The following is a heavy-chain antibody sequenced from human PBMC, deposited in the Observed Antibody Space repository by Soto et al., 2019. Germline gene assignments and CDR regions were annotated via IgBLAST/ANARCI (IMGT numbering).Heavy chain of an antibody. CDR1: GFTFSSYG. Sequence: QVQLVESGGGVVQPGRSLRLSCAASGFTFSSYGMHWVRQAPGKGLEWVAVISYDGSNKYYADSVKGRFTISRDNSKNTLYLRMNSLRAEDTAVYYCAKGSMVRGAFDYWGQGTLVTVSS. V-gene: IGHV3-30*18. CDR2: ISYDGSNK. D-gene: IGHD3-10*01. CDR3: AKGSMVRGAFDY. J-gene: IGHJ4*02.